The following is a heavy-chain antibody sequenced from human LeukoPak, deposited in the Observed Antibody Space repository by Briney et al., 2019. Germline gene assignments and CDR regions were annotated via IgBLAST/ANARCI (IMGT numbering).Heavy chain of an antibody. CDR2: IYHSGST. V-gene: IGHV4-38-2*02. CDR3: ARVAYDSSGYYYGWLAP. D-gene: IGHD3-22*01. CDR1: GYSISSGYY. Sequence: SETLSLTCTVSGYSISSGYYWGWIRQPPGKGLEWIGSIYHSGSTYYNPSLKSRVTISVDTSKNHFSLKLSSVTAADTAVYYCARVAYDSSGYYYGWLAPWGQGTLVTVSS. J-gene: IGHJ5*02.